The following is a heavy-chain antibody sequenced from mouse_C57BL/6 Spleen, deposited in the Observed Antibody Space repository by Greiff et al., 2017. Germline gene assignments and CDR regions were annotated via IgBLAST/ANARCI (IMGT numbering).Heavy chain of an antibody. V-gene: IGHV5-17*01. Sequence: EVKVVESGGGLVKPGGSLKLSCAASGFTFSDYGMHWVRQAPEKGLEWVAYISSGSSTIYSADTVKGRFTIARDNAQNTLFLQVTSLRSLDTSMYYCAEGFFDYWGQGTTLTVSS. J-gene: IGHJ2*01. D-gene: IGHD3-3*01. CDR3: AEGFFDY. CDR1: GFTFSDYG. CDR2: ISSGSSTI.